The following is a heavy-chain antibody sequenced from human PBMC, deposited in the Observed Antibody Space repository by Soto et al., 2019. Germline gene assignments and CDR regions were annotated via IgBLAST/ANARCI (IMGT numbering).Heavy chain of an antibody. CDR2: ISSSSSYI. CDR1: GFTFSSYS. J-gene: IGHJ4*02. D-gene: IGHD3-16*01. V-gene: IGHV3-21*01. CDR3: ARDGGQEGLWPKYYFDY. Sequence: PGGSLRLSCAASGFTFSSYSMNWVRQAPGKGLEWVSSISSSSSYIYYADSVKGRFTISRDNAKNSLYLQMNSLRAEDTAVYYCARDGGQEGLWPKYYFDYWGQGTLVTVSS.